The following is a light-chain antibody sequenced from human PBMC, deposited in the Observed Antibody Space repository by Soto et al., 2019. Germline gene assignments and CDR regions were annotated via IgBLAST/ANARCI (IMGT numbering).Light chain of an antibody. CDR3: QQYTSWPLT. J-gene: IGKJ4*01. Sequence: EIAMPQFPATLSVSPGESATLSCRASQNISSNLAWYQQKPGQAPRLLIYGASTRATIVSARFSGSGSGTEFTLTISGLQSEDLAVYYCQQYTSWPLTFGGGTKVDIK. CDR1: QNISSN. CDR2: GAS. V-gene: IGKV3-15*01.